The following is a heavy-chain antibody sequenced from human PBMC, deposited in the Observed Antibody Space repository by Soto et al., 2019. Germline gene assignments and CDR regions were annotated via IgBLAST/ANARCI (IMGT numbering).Heavy chain of an antibody. CDR2: IGTAGDT. CDR3: ARVNSSSPKAYGMDV. V-gene: IGHV3-13*01. J-gene: IGHJ6*02. CDR1: GFTFSSYD. Sequence: GGSLRLSCAASGFTFSSYDMHWVRQATGKGLEWVSAIGTAGDTYYPGSVKGRFTISRENAKNSLYLQMNSLRAGDTAVYYCARVNSSSPKAYGMDVWGQGTTVTVSS. D-gene: IGHD6-6*01.